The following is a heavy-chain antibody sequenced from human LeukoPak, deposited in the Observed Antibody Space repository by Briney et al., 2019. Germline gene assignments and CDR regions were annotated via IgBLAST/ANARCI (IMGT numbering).Heavy chain of an antibody. CDR1: GFSLNNYA. J-gene: IGHJ6*02. CDR2: VSHDGNDK. D-gene: IGHD3/OR15-3a*01. CDR3: AKSEGGDLDGSLRTYYYYGMDV. V-gene: IGHV3-30*18. Sequence: GGSLRLSCAASGFSLNNYAMHWVRQAPGKGLEWVSAVSHDGNDKYYGDAVAGRFTIGRDTSMNIVILQMKSLRVEDTAVYFCAKSEGGDLDGSLRTYYYYGMDVWGQGTAVFVSS.